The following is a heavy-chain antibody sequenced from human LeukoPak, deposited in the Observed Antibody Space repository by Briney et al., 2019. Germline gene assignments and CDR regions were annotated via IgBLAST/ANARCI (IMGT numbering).Heavy chain of an antibody. CDR2: IWYDGSNK. CDR1: GFTFSSYG. CDR3: AREYDILTRFAFDI. Sequence: PGGSLRLSCAASGFTFSSYGMHWVRQAPGKGLEWVAVIWYDGSNKYYADSVKGRFTISRDNSKNTLYLQMNRLRAEDTAVYYCAREYDILTRFAFDIWGQGTMVTVSS. V-gene: IGHV3-33*01. D-gene: IGHD3-9*01. J-gene: IGHJ3*02.